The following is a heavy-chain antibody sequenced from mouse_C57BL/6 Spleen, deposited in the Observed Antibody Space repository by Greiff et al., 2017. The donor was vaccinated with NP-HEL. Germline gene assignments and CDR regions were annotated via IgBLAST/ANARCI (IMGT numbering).Heavy chain of an antibody. D-gene: IGHD2-5*01. CDR3: AATYYSNDSSSY. CDR2: IDPSDSYT. CDR1: GYTFTSYW. V-gene: IGHV1-59*01. Sequence: VQLQQSGAELVRPGTSVKLSCKASGYTFTSYWMHWVKQRPGQGLEWIGVIDPSDSYTNYNQKFKGKDTVTVDTSASTAYMQLSSLTSEDSAFYYCAATYYSNDSSSYWGQGTLVTVSA. J-gene: IGHJ3*01.